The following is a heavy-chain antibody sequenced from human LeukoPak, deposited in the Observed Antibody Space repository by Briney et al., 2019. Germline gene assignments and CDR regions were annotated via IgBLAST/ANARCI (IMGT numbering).Heavy chain of an antibody. CDR1: GFTFSSYW. J-gene: IGHJ4*02. Sequence: PGGSLRLSCAASGFTFSSYWMSWVRQAPGKGLEWVANIKQDGSEKYYVDSVKGRFTISRDNAKNSLYLQMNSLRAEDTAVYYCARARGSCSGSSCYSDDWGQGTLVTVSS. CDR3: ARARGSCSGSSCYSDD. V-gene: IGHV3-7*01. D-gene: IGHD2-15*01. CDR2: IKQDGSEK.